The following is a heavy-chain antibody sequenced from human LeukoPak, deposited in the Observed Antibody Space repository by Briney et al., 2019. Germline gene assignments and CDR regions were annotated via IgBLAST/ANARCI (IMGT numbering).Heavy chain of an antibody. V-gene: IGHV3-9*01. Sequence: GGSLRLSCAASGFTFDDYAMHWVRQAPGKGLEWVSGISWNSGSIGYADSVKGRFTISRDNAKNSLYLQMNSLRAKDTALYYCAKDHQDEYSSSPNFDYWGQGTLVTVSS. CDR1: GFTFDDYA. CDR2: ISWNSGSI. D-gene: IGHD6-13*01. CDR3: AKDHQDEYSSSPNFDY. J-gene: IGHJ4*02.